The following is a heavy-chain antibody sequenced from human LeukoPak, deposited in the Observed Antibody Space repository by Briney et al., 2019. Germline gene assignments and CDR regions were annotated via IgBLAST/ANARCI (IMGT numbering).Heavy chain of an antibody. J-gene: IGHJ4*02. V-gene: IGHV3-74*01. CDR3: VGSSGWWGFDY. CDR2: INSDGINT. CDR1: GFTFSNYW. Sequence: GGSLRLSCAASGFTFSNYWMHWVRHAPGKGLVWVSRINSDGINTSYADSVKGRFTISRDNAKNTLNLQMNSLRAEDTAVYYCVGSSGWWGFDYWGQGTLVTVSS. D-gene: IGHD6-19*01.